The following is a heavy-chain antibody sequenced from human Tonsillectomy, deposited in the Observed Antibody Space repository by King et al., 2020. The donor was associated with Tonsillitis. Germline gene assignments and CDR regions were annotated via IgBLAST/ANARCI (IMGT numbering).Heavy chain of an antibody. CDR1: GFTFNDYD. D-gene: IGHD3-22*01. Sequence: VQLVESGGGVVQPGGSLRLSCAASGFTFNDYDIHWVRQAAGKGLEWVSVISFDATYKDFAASVRGRFSISRDNSENILFLHMHSLRAEDTAVYFCVSGNYYDRSALSSKKRVGSWGQGTLVIVSS. J-gene: IGHJ4*02. CDR3: VSGNYYDRSALSSKKRVGS. V-gene: IGHV3-33*01. CDR2: ISFDATYK.